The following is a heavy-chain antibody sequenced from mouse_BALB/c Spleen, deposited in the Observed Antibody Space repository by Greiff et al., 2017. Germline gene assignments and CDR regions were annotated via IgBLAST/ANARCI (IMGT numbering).Heavy chain of an antibody. J-gene: IGHJ4*01. Sequence: QVQLKESGAELARPGASVKLSCKASGYTFTDYYINWVKQRTGQGLEWIGEIYPGSGNTYYNEKFKGKATLTADKSSSTAYMQLSSLTSEDSAVYFCASIYDGYEDYAMDYWGQGTSVTVSS. D-gene: IGHD2-3*01. CDR3: ASIYDGYEDYAMDY. CDR2: IYPGSGNT. V-gene: IGHV1-77*01. CDR1: GYTFTDYY.